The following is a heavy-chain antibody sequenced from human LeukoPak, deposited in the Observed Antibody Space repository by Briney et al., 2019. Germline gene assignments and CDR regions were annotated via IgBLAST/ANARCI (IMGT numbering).Heavy chain of an antibody. Sequence: GGSLTLSRPASRFTFSSYSMNWARQAPAKGLEGVSSISSSSSYRYYADSVKGRFTMSRDNAKISLYLQMNSLRAKDTAVYYCAREPRGYCSGGSCYPAFDYWGQGTLVTVSS. J-gene: IGHJ4*02. D-gene: IGHD2-15*01. CDR3: AREPRGYCSGGSCYPAFDY. V-gene: IGHV3-21*01. CDR2: ISSSSSYR. CDR1: RFTFSSYS.